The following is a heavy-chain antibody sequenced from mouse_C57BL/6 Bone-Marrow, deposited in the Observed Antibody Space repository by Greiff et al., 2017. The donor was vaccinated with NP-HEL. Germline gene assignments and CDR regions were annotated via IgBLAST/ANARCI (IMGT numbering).Heavy chain of an antibody. CDR1: GYTFTSYW. CDR3: ARKDYYYGSPWFAY. CDR2: IDPSDSYT. D-gene: IGHD1-1*01. Sequence: VQLQQPGAELVMPGASVKLSCKASGYTFTSYWMHWVKQRPGQGLEWIGEIDPSDSYTNYNQKFKGKSTLTVDKSSSTAYMQLSSLTSEDSAVYYCARKDYYYGSPWFAYWGQGTLGTVSA. V-gene: IGHV1-69*01. J-gene: IGHJ3*01.